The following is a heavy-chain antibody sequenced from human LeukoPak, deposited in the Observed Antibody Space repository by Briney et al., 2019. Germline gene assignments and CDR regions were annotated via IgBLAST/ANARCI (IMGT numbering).Heavy chain of an antibody. J-gene: IGHJ4*02. CDR3: ARVGGAGYTDY. Sequence: EASETLSLTCAVSGYSISSGYYWGWIRQPPGKGLEWIGSIYHSGSTYYNPSLKSRVTISVDTSKNQFSLKLSSVTAADTAVYYCARVGGAGYTDYWGQGTLVTVSS. CDR1: GYSISSGYY. V-gene: IGHV4-38-2*01. CDR2: IYHSGST. D-gene: IGHD3-16*01.